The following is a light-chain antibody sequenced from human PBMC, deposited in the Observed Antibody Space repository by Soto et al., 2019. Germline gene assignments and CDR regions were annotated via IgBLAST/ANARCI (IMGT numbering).Light chain of an antibody. CDR2: EGG. CDR3: CSFALRSTVI. J-gene: IGLJ2*01. Sequence: QSALTQPASVSGSPGQSITISCTGTSSDVGNYNLVSWYQQYPGKAPKHMIYEGGKRPSGVSNRFSGSKSGNTASLTISGLQAEDEADYYCCSFALRSTVIFGGGTKLTVL. CDR1: SSDVGNYNL. V-gene: IGLV2-23*01.